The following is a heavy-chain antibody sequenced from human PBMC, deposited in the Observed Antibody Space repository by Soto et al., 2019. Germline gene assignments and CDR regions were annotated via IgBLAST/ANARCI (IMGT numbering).Heavy chain of an antibody. Sequence: EVQLVESGGGLIQPGGSLRLSCAASGFTVSTKYMNWVRQAPGRGLEWVSVIYPGGNTYYTDSVKGRFTISRDNSKNTLLLQMNSLGAEDTAVYYCAKDSNKYSSSLRGRYFDYWGQGIGVTVSS. J-gene: IGHJ4*02. V-gene: IGHV3-53*01. CDR2: IYPGGNT. D-gene: IGHD4-4*01. CDR1: GFTVSTKY. CDR3: AKDSNKYSSSLRGRYFDY.